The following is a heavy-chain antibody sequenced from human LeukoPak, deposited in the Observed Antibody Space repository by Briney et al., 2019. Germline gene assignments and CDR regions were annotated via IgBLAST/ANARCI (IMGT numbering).Heavy chain of an antibody. Sequence: ASVKVSCKASGYTFTGYYMHWVRQAPGQGLEWMGWINPNSGGTNDAQKFQGRVTMTRDTSISTAYMELSRLRSDDTAVYYCARDSPITIVRGVYYYYMDVWGKGTTVTVSS. CDR1: GYTFTGYY. V-gene: IGHV1-2*02. CDR3: ARDSPITIVRGVYYYYMDV. J-gene: IGHJ6*03. D-gene: IGHD3-10*01. CDR2: INPNSGGT.